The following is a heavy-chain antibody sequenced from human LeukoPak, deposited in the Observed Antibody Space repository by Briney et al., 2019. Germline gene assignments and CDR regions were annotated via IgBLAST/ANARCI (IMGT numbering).Heavy chain of an antibody. D-gene: IGHD2-2*01. Sequence: GASVKVSCKASGYTFTAYYMHWVRQAPGQGLEWMGWINPNSGGTNYAQKSQGRVIMTRDTSTNTAYMDLSSLTSDDTAVYFCARDRMGDCGTTSCYLAYWGQGAQVTVSS. CDR1: GYTFTAYY. V-gene: IGHV1-2*02. J-gene: IGHJ4*02. CDR3: ARDRMGDCGTTSCYLAY. CDR2: INPNSGGT.